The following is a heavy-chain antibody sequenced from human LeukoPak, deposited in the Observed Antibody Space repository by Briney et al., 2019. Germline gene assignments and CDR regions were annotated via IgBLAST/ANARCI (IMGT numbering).Heavy chain of an antibody. V-gene: IGHV3-23*01. Sequence: GGSLRLSCAASGFTFSSYAMSWVRQAPGKGLEWVSAISGSGGSTYYADSVKGRFTISRDNSKNTLYLQMNSLRAEDTAVYYCAKGRGMTTVTTSFDYWSQGTLVTVSS. D-gene: IGHD4-17*01. CDR2: ISGSGGST. J-gene: IGHJ4*02. CDR1: GFTFSSYA. CDR3: AKGRGMTTVTTSFDY.